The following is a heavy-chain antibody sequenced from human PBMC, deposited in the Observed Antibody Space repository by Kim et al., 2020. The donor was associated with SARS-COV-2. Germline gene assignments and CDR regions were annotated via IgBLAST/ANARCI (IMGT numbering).Heavy chain of an antibody. CDR2: ISSSSSTI. D-gene: IGHD6-13*01. V-gene: IGHV3-48*02. CDR3: APLAGIAAAGTENDWFDP. J-gene: IGHJ5*02. CDR1: GFTFSSYS. Sequence: GGSQRLSCAASGFTFSSYSMNWVRQAPGKGLEWVSYISSSSSTIYYADSVKGRFTISRDNAKNSLYLQMNSLRDEDTAVYYCAPLAGIAAAGTENDWFDPWGQETLVTVSS.